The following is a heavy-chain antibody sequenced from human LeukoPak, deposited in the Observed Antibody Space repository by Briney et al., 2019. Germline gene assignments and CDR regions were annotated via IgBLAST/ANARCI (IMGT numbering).Heavy chain of an antibody. CDR1: GGSISSYY. V-gene: IGHV4-59*01. Sequence: PSETLSLTCTVSGGSISSYYWSWIRQPPGKGLEWIGYIYYSGSTNYNPSLKNRVTISVDTSKNQFSLKLSSVTAADTAVYYCARGEVTDYYYGMDVWGQGTTVTVSS. CDR3: ARGEVTDYYYGMDV. J-gene: IGHJ6*02. CDR2: IYYSGST. D-gene: IGHD3-16*01.